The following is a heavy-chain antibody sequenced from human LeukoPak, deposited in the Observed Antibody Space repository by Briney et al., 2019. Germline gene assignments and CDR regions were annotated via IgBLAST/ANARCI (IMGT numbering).Heavy chain of an antibody. Sequence: ASVKVSCKVSGYTLTELSMHWVRQAPGKGLEWMGGFDPEDGETIYAQKFQGRVTMTEDTSIDTAYMELSSLRSEDTAVYYCAITRPYYYDSSGYYCDYWGQGTLVTVSS. D-gene: IGHD3-22*01. CDR2: FDPEDGET. V-gene: IGHV1-24*01. J-gene: IGHJ4*02. CDR1: GYTLTELS. CDR3: AITRPYYYDSSGYYCDY.